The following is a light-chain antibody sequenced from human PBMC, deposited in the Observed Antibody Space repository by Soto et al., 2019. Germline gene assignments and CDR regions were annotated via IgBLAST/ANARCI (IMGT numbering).Light chain of an antibody. CDR1: QSISSN. Sequence: EIVIKHSPSTLSVSPGERATLSGRASQSISSNFAWYQHPPGQAPRLLIYDASTRATGIPARFSGSGSGTEFTLTISSLQSEDFVVYYCQQYNNWRTFGQGTKVDIK. V-gene: IGKV3-15*01. CDR3: QQYNNWRT. J-gene: IGKJ1*01. CDR2: DAS.